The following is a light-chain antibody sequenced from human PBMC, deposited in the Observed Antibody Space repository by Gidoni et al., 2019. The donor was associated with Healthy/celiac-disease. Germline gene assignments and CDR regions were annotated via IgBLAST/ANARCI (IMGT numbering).Light chain of an antibody. CDR2: EDS. Sequence: SYALPPPPPVSVSPGQTARSTRSGDALPKQYAYWYQQKSGQAPVLVIYEDSKRPSGIPERFSGSSSGTMATLTISGAQVEDEADYYCYSTDSSGNPVVFGGGTKLTVL. V-gene: IGLV3-10*01. CDR1: ALPKQY. CDR3: YSTDSSGNPVV. J-gene: IGLJ2*01.